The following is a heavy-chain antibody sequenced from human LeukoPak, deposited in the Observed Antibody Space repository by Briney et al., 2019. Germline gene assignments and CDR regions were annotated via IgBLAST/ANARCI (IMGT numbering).Heavy chain of an antibody. J-gene: IGHJ6*02. CDR1: GYTLTELS. V-gene: IGHV1-24*01. D-gene: IGHD6-13*01. CDR2: FDPEDGET. CDR3: ASGQGSSSWYGSCYYYGMDV. Sequence: ASVKVSCKVSGYTLTELSMHWVRQAPGKGLEWMGGFDPEDGETIYAQKFQGRVTMTEDTSTDTAYMELSSLRSEDTAVYYCASGQGSSSWYGSCYYYGMDVWGQGTTVTVSS.